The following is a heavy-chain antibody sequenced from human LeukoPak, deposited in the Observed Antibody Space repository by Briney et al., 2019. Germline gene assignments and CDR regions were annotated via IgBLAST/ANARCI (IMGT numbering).Heavy chain of an antibody. J-gene: IGHJ6*02. CDR1: GYMFTELP. CDR2: FDPADGEP. CDR3: ARAERVSGDCSSTSCYAGLDYYYYGMDV. V-gene: IGHV1-24*01. D-gene: IGHD2-2*03. Sequence: ASVKVSCKVSGYMFTELPIHWVRQTPAKGLEWMGGFDPADGEPVYAQNFKDRLTMTEDTSTETAYMNLRSLGSEDTAVYYCARAERVSGDCSSTSCYAGLDYYYYGMDVWGQGTTVTVSS.